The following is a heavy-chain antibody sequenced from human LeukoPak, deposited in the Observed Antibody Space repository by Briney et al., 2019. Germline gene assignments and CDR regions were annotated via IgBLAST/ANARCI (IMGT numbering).Heavy chain of an antibody. D-gene: IGHD6-13*01. V-gene: IGHV3-53*01. J-gene: IGHJ4*02. Sequence: GGSLRLSCAASGFTVTSNYMSWVRHAPEEGLEWVSIIYSGANTYYADSVKGRFTISRDNSKNTLYLHVSNLRAEDTAVYYCARSEGNTWYDFWGQGTLVTVSS. CDR3: ARSEGNTWYDF. CDR1: GFTVTSNY. CDR2: IYSGANT.